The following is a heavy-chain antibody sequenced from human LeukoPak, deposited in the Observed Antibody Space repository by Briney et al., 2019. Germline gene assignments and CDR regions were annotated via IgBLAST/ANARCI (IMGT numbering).Heavy chain of an antibody. CDR1: TFSGYA. D-gene: IGHD1-26*01. CDR2: ISGSGGST. Sequence: PGGSLRLSCAFTFSGYAMSWVRQAPGKGLEWVSAISGSGGSTYYADSVKGRFTISRDNSKNTLYLQMNSLRAEDTAVYYCAKHLWASGSYWFDYWSQGTLVTVSS. V-gene: IGHV3-23*01. CDR3: AKHLWASGSYWFDY. J-gene: IGHJ4*02.